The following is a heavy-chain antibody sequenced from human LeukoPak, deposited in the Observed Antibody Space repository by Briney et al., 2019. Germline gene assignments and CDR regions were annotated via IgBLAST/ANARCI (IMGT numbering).Heavy chain of an antibody. CDR3: AELGITMIGGV. J-gene: IGHJ6*04. CDR2: ISSSGSTI. Sequence: GGSLRLSCATSGFMFSKSWMTWVRQAPGKGLEWVSYISSSGSTIYYADSVKGRFTISRDNAKNSLYLQMNSLRAEDTAVYYCAELGITMIGGVWGKGTTVTISS. D-gene: IGHD3-10*02. CDR1: GFMFSKSW. V-gene: IGHV3-48*03.